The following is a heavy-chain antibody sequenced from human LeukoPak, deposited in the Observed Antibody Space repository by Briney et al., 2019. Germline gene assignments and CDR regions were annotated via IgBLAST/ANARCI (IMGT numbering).Heavy chain of an antibody. CDR2: IYYSGST. CDR3: ARGMYYDFWSGYHDAFDI. J-gene: IGHJ3*02. V-gene: IGHV4-59*01. Sequence: KPSETLSLTCTVSGGSISSYYWSWIRQPPGKGLEWIGYIYYSGSTNYNPSLKSRVTISVDTSKNQFSLKLSSVTAADTAVYYCARGMYYDFWSGYHDAFDIWGQGTMVTVSS. CDR1: GGSISSYY. D-gene: IGHD3-3*01.